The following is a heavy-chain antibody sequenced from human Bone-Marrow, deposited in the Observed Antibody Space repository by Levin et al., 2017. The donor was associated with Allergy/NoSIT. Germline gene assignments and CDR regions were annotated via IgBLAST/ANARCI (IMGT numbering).Heavy chain of an antibody. J-gene: IGHJ5*02. CDR1: GFTFSSYA. CDR3: ARVTPSYSNYGWFDP. CDR2: ISYDGSNK. Sequence: GGSLRLSCAASGFTFSSYAMHWVRQAPGKGLEWVAVISYDGSNKYYADSVKGRFTISRDNSKNTLYLQMNSLRAEDTAVYYCARVTPSYSNYGWFDPWGQGTLVTVSS. D-gene: IGHD4-11*01. V-gene: IGHV3-30-3*01.